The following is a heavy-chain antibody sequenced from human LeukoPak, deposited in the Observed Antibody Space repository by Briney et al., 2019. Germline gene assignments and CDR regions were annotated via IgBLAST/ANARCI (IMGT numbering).Heavy chain of an antibody. D-gene: IGHD6-13*01. CDR1: GGSISSYY. J-gene: IGHJ6*02. V-gene: IGHV4-59*08. CDR2: IYYSGST. Sequence: SETLSLTCTVSGGSISSYYWSWIRQPPGKGLELIGYIYYSGSTNYNPSLKSRVTISVDTSKNQFSLKLSSVTAADTAVYYCARLPKQQLVQGGYYYYGMDVWGQGTTVTVSS. CDR3: ARLPKQQLVQGGYYYYGMDV.